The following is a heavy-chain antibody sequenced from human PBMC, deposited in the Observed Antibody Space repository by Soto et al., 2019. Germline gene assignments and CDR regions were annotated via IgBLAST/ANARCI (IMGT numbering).Heavy chain of an antibody. CDR2: ISYDGSNK. V-gene: IGHV3-30*18. CDR3: AKGGHYYDSSGYPLGY. J-gene: IGHJ4*02. CDR1: GFTFSSYG. Sequence: PVGSLRLSCGASGFTFSSYGMHWVRQAPGKGLEWVAVISYDGSNKYYADSVKGRFTISRDNSKNTLYLQMNSLRAEDTAVYYCAKGGHYYDSSGYPLGYWGQGTLVTVSS. D-gene: IGHD3-22*01.